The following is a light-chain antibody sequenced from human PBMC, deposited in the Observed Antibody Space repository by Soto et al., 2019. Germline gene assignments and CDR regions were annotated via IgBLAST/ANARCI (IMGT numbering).Light chain of an antibody. CDR3: MQGVFWPPGRA. V-gene: IGKV2-30*01. Sequence: DVVMTQSPLSLPVTLGQPASISCRSSQSLLYSDGNTYLNWFQQRPGQSPRRLFYKVSNRDSGVPERLSASGEGIDLPLRISRVGVEDVGFYFCMQGVFWPPGRAFGQGTKVEIK. CDR1: QSLLYSDGNTY. J-gene: IGKJ1*01. CDR2: KVS.